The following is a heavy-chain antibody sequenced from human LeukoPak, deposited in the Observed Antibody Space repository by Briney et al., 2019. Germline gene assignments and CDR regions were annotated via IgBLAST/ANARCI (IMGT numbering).Heavy chain of an antibody. CDR2: INPSGGST. D-gene: IGHD6-19*01. CDR1: GYTFTSYY. J-gene: IGHJ2*01. CDR3: ARLSKDLPYSSGWYVPRTRYFDL. V-gene: IGHV1-46*01. Sequence: ASVEVSCKASGYTFTSYYMHWVRQAPGQGLKWMGIINPSGGSTSYAQKFQGRVTITRDTSASTAYMELSSLRSEDTAVYYCARLSKDLPYSSGWYVPRTRYFDLWGRGTLVTVSP.